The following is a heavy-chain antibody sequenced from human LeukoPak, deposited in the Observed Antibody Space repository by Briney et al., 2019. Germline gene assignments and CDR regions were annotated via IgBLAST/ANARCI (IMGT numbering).Heavy chain of an antibody. V-gene: IGHV3-30*18. J-gene: IGHJ6*02. CDR2: ISYDGSNK. D-gene: IGHD3-9*01. Sequence: PGGSLRLSCAASGFTFSSYSMHWVRQAPGKGLEWVAVISYDGSNKYYADSVKGRFTISRDNSKNTLYLQMNSLRAEDTAVYYCAKDEGRYFDWLLFSYYYYGMDVWGQGTTVTVSS. CDR3: AKDEGRYFDWLLFSYYYYGMDV. CDR1: GFTFSSYS.